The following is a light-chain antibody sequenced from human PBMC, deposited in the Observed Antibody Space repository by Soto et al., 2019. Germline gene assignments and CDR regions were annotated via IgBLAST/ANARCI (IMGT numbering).Light chain of an antibody. CDR1: QSVTKNN. CDR2: GAS. Sequence: EIVLTQSPGTLSLSPGERATLSCRASQSVTKNNLNWYQQKPGQAPRLLIYGASSRATGFPARFSGSGSGTEFNLTISSLQSEDFGVYYCQQYNNWPRATFGGGTKVDI. V-gene: IGKV3-15*01. CDR3: QQYNNWPRAT. J-gene: IGKJ4*01.